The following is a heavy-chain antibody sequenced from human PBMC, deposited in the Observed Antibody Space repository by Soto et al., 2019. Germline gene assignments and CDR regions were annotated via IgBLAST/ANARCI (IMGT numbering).Heavy chain of an antibody. CDR1: GGSISSYY. D-gene: IGHD2-21*02. CDR3: ARVRRELYCGGDCYSKDDAFDI. Sequence: SETLSLTCTVSGGSISSYYWSWIRQPPGKGLEWIGYIYYSGSTNYNPSLKSRVTISVDTSKNQFSLKLSSVTAADTAVYYCARVRRELYCGGDCYSKDDAFDIWGQGSMVTVSS. J-gene: IGHJ3*02. CDR2: IYYSGST. V-gene: IGHV4-59*01.